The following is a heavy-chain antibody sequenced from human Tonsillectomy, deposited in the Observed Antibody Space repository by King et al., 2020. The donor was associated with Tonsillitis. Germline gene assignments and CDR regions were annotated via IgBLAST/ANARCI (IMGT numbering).Heavy chain of an antibody. CDR3: TSYYYDISGSALCFDY. CDR2: IKSNADGGTT. Sequence: VQLVESGGGLVKPGGSLRLSCAASGFTFTNAWMGWVRQAPGMGLEWVGRIKSNADGGTTDYAAPVKGRFTISRDDSKNTLYLQMNSLKIEDTAVYYCTSYYYDISGSALCFDYWGQGTLVSVSS. V-gene: IGHV3-15*01. D-gene: IGHD3-22*01. J-gene: IGHJ4*02. CDR1: GFTFTNAW.